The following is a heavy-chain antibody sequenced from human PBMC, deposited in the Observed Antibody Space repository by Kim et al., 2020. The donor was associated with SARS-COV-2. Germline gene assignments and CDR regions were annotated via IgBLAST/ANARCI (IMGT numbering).Heavy chain of an antibody. Sequence: SETLSLTCTVSGGSISSYYWSWIRQPAGKGLEWIGRIYTSGSTNYNPSLKSRVTMSVDTSKNQFSLKLSSVTAADTAVYYCARVLGSWGSGWYGMDVWGQETTVPVS. CDR1: GGSISSYY. V-gene: IGHV4-4*07. J-gene: IGHJ6*02. CDR3: ARVLGSWGSGWYGMDV. D-gene: IGHD6-19*01. CDR2: IYTSGST.